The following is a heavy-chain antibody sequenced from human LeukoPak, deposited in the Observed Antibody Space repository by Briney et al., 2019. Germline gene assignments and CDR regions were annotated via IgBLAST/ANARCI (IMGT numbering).Heavy chain of an antibody. J-gene: IGHJ5*02. CDR3: ARVRLVRRNWFDP. CDR2: INHSVST. CDR1: GGSFSGYY. D-gene: IGHD6-19*01. Sequence: SETLSLTCAVYGGSFSGYYWSWIRQPPGKGLEWIGEINHSVSTNYNPSLKSRVTISVDTSKNQFSLKLSSVTAADTAVYYCARVRLVRRNWFDPWGQGTLVTVSS. V-gene: IGHV4-34*01.